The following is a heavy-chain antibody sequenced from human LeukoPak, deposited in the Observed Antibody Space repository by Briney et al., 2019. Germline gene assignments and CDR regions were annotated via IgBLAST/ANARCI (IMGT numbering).Heavy chain of an antibody. J-gene: IGHJ4*02. CDR2: ISYDGSNK. CDR1: GFTSSSYT. D-gene: IGHD1-1*01. V-gene: IGHV3-30*04. CDR3: ARGRYNLNDAGEFDY. Sequence: GRSLRLSCAASGFTSSSYTMHWVRQAPGKGLERGTVISYDGSNKYYADSVKGRFTISRDNFKNTLYLQMNSLRAEDTAVYYCARGRYNLNDAGEFDYWGQGTLATVSS.